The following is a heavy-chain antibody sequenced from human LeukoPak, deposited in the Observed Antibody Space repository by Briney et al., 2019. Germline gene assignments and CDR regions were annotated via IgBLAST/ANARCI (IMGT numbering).Heavy chain of an antibody. V-gene: IGHV5-51*01. CDR1: GYSFTSYW. J-gene: IGHJ4*02. CDR2: IYPGDSDT. D-gene: IGHD3-16*02. CDR3: ARFRDDYVWGSYRYLGPFDY. Sequence: GESLKISCKGSGYSFTSYWIGWVRQMPGKGREWMGIIYPGDSDTRYSPSFQGQVTISADKSISTAYLQWSSLKASDTAMYYCARFRDDYVWGSYRYLGPFDYWGQGTLVTVSS.